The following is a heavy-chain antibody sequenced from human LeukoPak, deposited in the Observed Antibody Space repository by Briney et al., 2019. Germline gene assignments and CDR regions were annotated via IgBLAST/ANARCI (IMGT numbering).Heavy chain of an antibody. CDR3: ARIVVVTDAFDI. V-gene: IGHV3-7*01. CDR2: IKQDGSEK. J-gene: IGHJ3*02. D-gene: IGHD3-22*01. Sequence: PGGSLRLSCAASGFTFSSYSMNWVRQAPGKGLEWVANIKQDGSEKYYVDSVKGRFTISRDNAKNSLYLQMNSLRAEDTAVYYCARIVVVTDAFDIWGQGTMVTVSS. CDR1: GFTFSSYS.